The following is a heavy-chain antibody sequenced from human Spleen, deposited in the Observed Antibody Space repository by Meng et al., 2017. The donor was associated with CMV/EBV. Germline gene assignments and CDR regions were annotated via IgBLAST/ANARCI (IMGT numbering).Heavy chain of an antibody. CDR3: AKVSSGGFDP. D-gene: IGHD6-6*01. V-gene: IGHV3-23*03. J-gene: IGHJ5*02. CDR2: IYSGGSST. Sequence: GESLKISCAASGFTFNSYAMSWVRQAPGKGLEWVSLIYSGGSSTYYADSVKGRFTISRDNSKNTLYLQMNSLRAEDTAVYYCAKVSSGGFDPWGQGTLVTVSS. CDR1: GFTFNSYA.